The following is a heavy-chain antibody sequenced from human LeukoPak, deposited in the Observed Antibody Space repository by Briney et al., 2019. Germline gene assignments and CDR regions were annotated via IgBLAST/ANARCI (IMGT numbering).Heavy chain of an antibody. CDR2: ISSSSSYI. J-gene: IGHJ1*01. D-gene: IGHD3-22*01. CDR3: ARGVRDSSGREYFQH. V-gene: IGHV3-21*04. Sequence: GGSLRLSCAASGFSFSSYSMNWVRQAPGKGLEWVSSISSSSSYIYYADSVKGRFTISRDNSKNTLYLQMNSLRAEDTAVFYCARGVRDSSGREYFQHWGQGTLVTVSS. CDR1: GFSFSSYS.